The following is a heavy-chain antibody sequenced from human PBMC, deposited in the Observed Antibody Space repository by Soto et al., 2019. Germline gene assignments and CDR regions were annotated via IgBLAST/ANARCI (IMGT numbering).Heavy chain of an antibody. Sequence: PGGSLRLSCAAYGFTFSNYWMSWVRQAPGKGLEWVANIKQDGSEKYYVDSVKGRFTVSRDNAKNSLYLQMNSLRAEDTAVYYCAKGYDSSGYYYFDYWGQGTLVTVSS. CDR2: IKQDGSEK. CDR1: GFTFSNYW. V-gene: IGHV3-7*03. D-gene: IGHD3-22*01. J-gene: IGHJ4*02. CDR3: AKGYDSSGYYYFDY.